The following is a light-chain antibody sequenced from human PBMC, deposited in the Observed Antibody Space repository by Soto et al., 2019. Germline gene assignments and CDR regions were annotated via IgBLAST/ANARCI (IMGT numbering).Light chain of an antibody. J-gene: IGKJ5*01. V-gene: IGKV1-33*01. Sequence: DIIMTQSPAALSPSVGDRVTITCLASQGVSNYLAWYQQKPGKVPKLLIYDASNLETGVPSRFSGSGSGTDFTFTISSLQPEDIATYYCQQYSSYPITFGQGTRLEIK. CDR3: QQYSSYPIT. CDR1: QGVSNY. CDR2: DAS.